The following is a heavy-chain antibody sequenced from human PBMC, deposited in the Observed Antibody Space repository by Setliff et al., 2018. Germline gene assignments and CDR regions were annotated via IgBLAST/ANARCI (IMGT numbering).Heavy chain of an antibody. V-gene: IGHV2-5*02. D-gene: IGHD3-22*01. CDR1: GFSLSTSGVG. J-gene: IGHJ4*02. CDR2: IYWDDDK. CDR3: ARAYYDSSGYYPLVY. Sequence: SGPTLVNPTQTLTLTCTFSGFSLSTSGVGVGWIRQPPGKALEWLALIYWDDDKRYSPSLKSRLTISKDTSKSQVVLTMTNMDPVDTATYYCARAYYDSSGYYPLVYWGQGTRVTVSS.